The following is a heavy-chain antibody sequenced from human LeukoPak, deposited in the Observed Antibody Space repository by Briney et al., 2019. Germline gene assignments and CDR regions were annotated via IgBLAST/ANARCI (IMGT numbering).Heavy chain of an antibody. D-gene: IGHD6-6*01. J-gene: IGHJ6*03. V-gene: IGHV4-34*01. Sequence: PSETLSLTCAVYGGTFSGYYWSWIRQPPGRGLEWIGEITYSGSINCNPSLKSRVIISVDTSRNQFSLKLTSVAAADTAVYYCARLSSTSLGYYYYLDVWGKGTPVTVSS. CDR2: ITYSGSI. CDR1: GGTFSGYY. CDR3: ARLSSTSLGYYYYLDV.